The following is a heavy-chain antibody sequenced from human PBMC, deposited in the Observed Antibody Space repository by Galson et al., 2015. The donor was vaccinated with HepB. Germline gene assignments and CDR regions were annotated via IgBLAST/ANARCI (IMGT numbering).Heavy chain of an antibody. Sequence: SVKVSCKASGYTFTSYAMHWVRQAPGQRLEWMGWINAGNGNTKYSQKFQGRVTITRDTSASTAYMELSSLRSEDTAVYYCRGWNLYYYGMGVWGQGTTVTVSS. CDR1: GYTFTSYA. J-gene: IGHJ6*02. V-gene: IGHV1-3*01. CDR3: RGWNLYYYGMGV. CDR2: INAGNGNT. D-gene: IGHD1-1*01.